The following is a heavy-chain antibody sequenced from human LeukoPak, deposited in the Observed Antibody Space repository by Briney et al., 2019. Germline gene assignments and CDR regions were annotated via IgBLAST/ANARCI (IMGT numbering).Heavy chain of an antibody. CDR1: GRSFSGYY. V-gene: IGHV4-34*01. J-gene: IGHJ5*02. CDR2: INHSGST. CDR3: ATIYGSGSQNWFDP. D-gene: IGHD3-10*01. Sequence: SETLSLTCAVYGRSFSGYYWSWIRQPPGKGLEWIGEINHSGSTNYNPSLKSRVTISVDTSKNQFSLKLSSVTAADTAVYYCATIYGSGSQNWFDPWGQGTLVTVSS.